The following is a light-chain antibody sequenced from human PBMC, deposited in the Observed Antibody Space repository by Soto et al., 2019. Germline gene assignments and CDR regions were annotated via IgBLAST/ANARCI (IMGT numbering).Light chain of an antibody. Sequence: DIQMTQSPSTLSASVGDRVTITCRASRSVANWLAWYQQKPGKAPKLLIYKASALETGAPSRLSGSGFGTEFSLTISGLQADDSATYHCQQYNSYPWAFGQGTRVEVK. J-gene: IGKJ1*01. V-gene: IGKV1-5*03. CDR1: RSVANW. CDR3: QQYNSYPWA. CDR2: KAS.